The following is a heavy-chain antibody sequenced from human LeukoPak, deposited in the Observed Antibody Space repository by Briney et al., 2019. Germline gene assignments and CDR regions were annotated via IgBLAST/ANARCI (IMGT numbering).Heavy chain of an antibody. CDR3: ARLGVSDSSGYYLFDY. V-gene: IGHV1-8*03. CDR1: GYTFTSYD. J-gene: IGHJ4*02. Sequence: ASVKVSCKASGYTFTSYDINWVRQATGQGLEWMGWMNPNSGNTGYAQKFQGRVTITRNTSISTAYMELSSLRSEDTAVYYCARLGVSDSSGYYLFDYWGQGTLVTVSS. CDR2: MNPNSGNT. D-gene: IGHD3-22*01.